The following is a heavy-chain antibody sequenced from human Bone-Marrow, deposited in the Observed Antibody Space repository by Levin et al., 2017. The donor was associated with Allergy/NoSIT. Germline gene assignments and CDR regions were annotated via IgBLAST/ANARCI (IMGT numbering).Heavy chain of an antibody. CDR3: ARDTLLWFGELKLLCDY. D-gene: IGHD3-10*01. CDR2: ISAYNGNT. Sequence: ASVKVSCKASGYTFTSYGISWVRQAPGQGLEWMGWISAYNGNTNYAQKLQGRVTMTTDTSTSTAYMELRSLRSDDTAVYYCARDTLLWFGELKLLCDYWGQGTLVTVSS. J-gene: IGHJ4*02. V-gene: IGHV1-18*01. CDR1: GYTFTSYG.